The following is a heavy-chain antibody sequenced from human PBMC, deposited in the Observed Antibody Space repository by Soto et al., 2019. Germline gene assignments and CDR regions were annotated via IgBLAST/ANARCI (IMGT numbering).Heavy chain of an antibody. CDR2: LYIADGT. CDR3: ATWLLREHAFDI. D-gene: IGHD2-15*01. V-gene: IGHV3-53*01. CDR1: GFTVNGKKY. J-gene: IGHJ3*02. Sequence: GSLRLSCAASGFTVNGKKYITWVRQAPGKGLEWVSVLYIADGTFYADSVKGRFTVSIDSSKNTVYLQMNNLSPEDTAVYYCATWLLREHAFDIWGLGTMVTVSS.